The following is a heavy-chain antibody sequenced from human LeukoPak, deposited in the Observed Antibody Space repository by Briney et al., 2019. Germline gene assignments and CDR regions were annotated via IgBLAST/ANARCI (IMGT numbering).Heavy chain of an antibody. CDR2: IYPGDSDT. Sequence: GESLKISCKGSGYSFTTYWIGWVRQMPGKGLEWMGIIYPGDSDTRYSPSFQGQVTISADKSISTVYLQWSSLKASDTAMYYCARSNAASLGGFNYWGQGTLVTVSS. D-gene: IGHD3-10*01. J-gene: IGHJ4*02. CDR3: ARSNAASLGGFNY. V-gene: IGHV5-51*01. CDR1: GYSFTTYW.